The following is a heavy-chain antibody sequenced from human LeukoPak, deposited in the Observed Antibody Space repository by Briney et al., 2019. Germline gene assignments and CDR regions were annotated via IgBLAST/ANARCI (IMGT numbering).Heavy chain of an antibody. CDR1: GFTFSSYW. V-gene: IGHV3-7*01. CDR3: ARTAFDWSQVGGNWFDP. J-gene: IGHJ5*02. CDR2: IKQDGSEK. D-gene: IGHD3-9*01. Sequence: PGGSLRLSCAASGFTFSSYWMSWVRQAPGKGLEWVANIKQDGSEKYYVDSVKGRFTISRDNAKNSLYLQMNSLRAEDTAVYYCARTAFDWSQVGGNWFDPWGQGTLVTVSP.